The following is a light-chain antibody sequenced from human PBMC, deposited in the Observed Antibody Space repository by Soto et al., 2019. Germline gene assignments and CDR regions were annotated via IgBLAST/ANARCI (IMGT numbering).Light chain of an antibody. CDR2: LEGSGSY. CDR3: ESWDSNTRDWV. CDR1: SGHSSYI. Sequence: QPVLTQSSSASASLGSSVKLTCTLSSGHSSYIFAWHQQQPGKAPRYLMKLEGSGSYNKGSGVPDRFSGSSSGADRYLTISSRPFEDEADYYCESWDSNTRDWVLGGGTKLPVL. J-gene: IGLJ3*02. V-gene: IGLV4-60*02.